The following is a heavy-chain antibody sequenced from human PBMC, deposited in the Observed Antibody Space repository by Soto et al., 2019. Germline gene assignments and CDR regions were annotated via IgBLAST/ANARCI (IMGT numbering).Heavy chain of an antibody. J-gene: IGHJ4*02. CDR2: ISYDGSNK. CDR3: AKDLALWFGELSPIDY. V-gene: IGHV3-30*18. Sequence: LRLSCAASGFTCSSYGMHWVRQAPGKGLEWVAVISYDGSNKYYADSVKGRFTISRDNSKNTLYLQMNSLRAEDTAVYYCAKDLALWFGELSPIDYWGQGTLVTVSS. D-gene: IGHD3-10*01. CDR1: GFTCSSYG.